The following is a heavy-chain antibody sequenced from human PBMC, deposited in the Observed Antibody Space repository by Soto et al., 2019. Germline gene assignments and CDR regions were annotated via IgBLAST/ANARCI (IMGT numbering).Heavy chain of an antibody. CDR1: GGSISSGGYY. J-gene: IGHJ3*02. D-gene: IGHD3-10*01. Sequence: QVQLQESGPGLVKPSQTLSLTCTVSGGSISSGGYYWSWIRQHPGKGLEWIGYIYYSGSTYYNPPLKSRVTISVDTSKNQFSLKLSSVTAADTAVYYCARIPSIWFGEPNDAFDIWGQGTMVTVSS. CDR3: ARIPSIWFGEPNDAFDI. CDR2: IYYSGST. V-gene: IGHV4-31*03.